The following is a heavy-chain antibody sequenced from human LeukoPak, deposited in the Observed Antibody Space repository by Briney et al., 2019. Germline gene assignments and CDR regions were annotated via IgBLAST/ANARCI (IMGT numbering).Heavy chain of an antibody. V-gene: IGHV1-18*01. CDR2: ISAYNGNT. CDR1: GYTFTSYG. D-gene: IGHD2-15*01. J-gene: IGHJ4*02. Sequence: ASVKVSCKASGYTFTSYGISWVRQAPGQGLEWMGWISAYNGNTNYAQKLQGRVTMTTDTSTSTAYMELRSLRSDDTAVYCCARDTSGEGYCSGGSCSVNDYWGQGTLVTVSS. CDR3: ARDTSGEGYCSGGSCSVNDY.